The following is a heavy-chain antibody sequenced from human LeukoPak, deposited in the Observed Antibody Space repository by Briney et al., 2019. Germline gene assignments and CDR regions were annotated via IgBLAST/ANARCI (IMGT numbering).Heavy chain of an antibody. D-gene: IGHD1-26*01. CDR1: GGSISSGSYY. Sequence: TSQTLSLTCTASGGSISSGSYYWSWIRQPAGKGLEWIGRIYTSGSTNYNPSLKSRVTISVDTSKNQFSLKLSSVTAADTAVYYCARVPAYSGSYVDYWGQGTLVTVSS. CDR2: IYTSGST. J-gene: IGHJ4*02. CDR3: ARVPAYSGSYVDY. V-gene: IGHV4-61*02.